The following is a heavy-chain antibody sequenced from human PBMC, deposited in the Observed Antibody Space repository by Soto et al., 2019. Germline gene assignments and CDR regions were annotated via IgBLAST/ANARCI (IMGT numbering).Heavy chain of an antibody. CDR2: IYYSGST. J-gene: IGHJ4*02. CDR3: ARGNTPLDY. Sequence: SETLSLTCTVSGGSISSGDYYWSWIRQPPGKGLEWIGYIYYSGSTHYNPSLKSRVTISVDTSKNQFSLKVSSVTAADTAVYYCARGNTPLDYWGQGTLVTVSS. D-gene: IGHD2-15*01. V-gene: IGHV4-30-4*01. CDR1: GGSISSGDYY.